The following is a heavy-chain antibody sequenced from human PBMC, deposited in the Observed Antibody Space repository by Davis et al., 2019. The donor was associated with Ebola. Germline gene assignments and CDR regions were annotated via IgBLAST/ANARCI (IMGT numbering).Heavy chain of an antibody. CDR2: ISSNGGST. D-gene: IGHD3-10*01. V-gene: IGHV3-64*01. J-gene: IGHJ6*02. CDR3: AKTMVQGVIANIYGMDV. Sequence: SCKASGYTFTSYAMHWVRQAPGKGLEYVSAISSNGGSTYYANSVKGRFTISRDNSKNTLYLQMNSLRSDDTAVYYCAKTMVQGVIANIYGMDVWGQGTTVTVSS. CDR1: GYTFTSYA.